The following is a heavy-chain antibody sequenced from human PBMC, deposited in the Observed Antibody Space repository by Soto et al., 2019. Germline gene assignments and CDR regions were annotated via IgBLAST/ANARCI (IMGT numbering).Heavy chain of an antibody. Sequence: ASVKVSCKASGYTFTSYGISWVRQAPGQGLEWMGWISAYNGNTNYAQKLQGRVTMTTDTSTSTAYMELRSLRSDDTAVYYCARDFLARQRRVLNTWFDPWGQGTLVTVSS. D-gene: IGHD1-1*01. CDR2: ISAYNGNT. CDR1: GYTFTSYG. V-gene: IGHV1-18*01. J-gene: IGHJ5*02. CDR3: ARDFLARQRRVLNTWFDP.